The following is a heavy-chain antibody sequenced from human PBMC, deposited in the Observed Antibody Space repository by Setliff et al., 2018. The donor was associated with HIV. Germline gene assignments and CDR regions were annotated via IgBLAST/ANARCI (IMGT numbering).Heavy chain of an antibody. CDR2: MNSNGSYM. D-gene: IGHD3-16*01. CDR1: GFNFSSHT. J-gene: IGHJ3*02. Sequence: PGGSLRLSCAASGFNFSSHTMNWILQAPGKGLESVSFMNSNGSYMFYADSVKGRFAISRDNAKNTLYLQMNRLRAEDTAVYYCARSFWGFVRNAASDIWGQGTMVTVSS. V-gene: IGHV3-21*01. CDR3: ARSFWGFVRNAASDI.